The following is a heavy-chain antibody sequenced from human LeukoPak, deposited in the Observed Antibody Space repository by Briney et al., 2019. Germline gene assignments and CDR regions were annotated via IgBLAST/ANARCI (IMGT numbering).Heavy chain of an antibody. D-gene: IGHD6-19*01. V-gene: IGHV4-59*01. J-gene: IGHJ2*01. CDR2: IYYSGST. CDR3: ARASAHRGIAVAGVYWYFDL. Sequence: SETLSLTCTASGGSISSYYWSWIRQAPGEGLEWIADIYYSGSTNYNHSLKSRRTISVDTSKNQFSLKLTSVTAADTAVYYCARASAHRGIAVAGVYWYFDLWGRGTLVTVSS. CDR1: GGSISSYY.